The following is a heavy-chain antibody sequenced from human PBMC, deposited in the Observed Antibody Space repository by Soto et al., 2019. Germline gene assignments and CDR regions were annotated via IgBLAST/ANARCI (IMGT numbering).Heavy chain of an antibody. CDR1: GGSLSSYY. V-gene: IGHV4-59*08. CDR3: ARALSGGYDYTWGSSSLAHDAFDI. CDR2: IYYSGST. D-gene: IGHD3-16*01. J-gene: IGHJ3*02. Sequence: PSETLSLTCTVSGGSLSSYYWSWIRQPPGKGLEWIGYIYYSGSTNYNPSLKSRVTISVDTSKNQFSLKLSSVTAADTAVYYCARALSGGYDYTWGSSSLAHDAFDIWRQGTMVTVSS.